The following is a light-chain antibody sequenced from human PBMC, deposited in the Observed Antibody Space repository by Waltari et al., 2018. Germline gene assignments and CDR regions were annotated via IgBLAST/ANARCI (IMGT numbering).Light chain of an antibody. CDR1: QSVRTTY. Sequence: EIVLTQSPATLSLSPGERATLSCRASQSVRTTYLAWYQQKPGQAPTLVIYGASSRAAGIPDRFSGSGSGTDFSLTISSLEPEDFAVYYCQQYDISPLTFGGGTKVEIK. V-gene: IGKV3-20*01. J-gene: IGKJ4*01. CDR2: GAS. CDR3: QQYDISPLT.